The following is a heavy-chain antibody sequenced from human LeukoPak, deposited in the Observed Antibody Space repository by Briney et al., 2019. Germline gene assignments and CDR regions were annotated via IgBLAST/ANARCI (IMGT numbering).Heavy chain of an antibody. D-gene: IGHD2-15*01. J-gene: IGHJ3*02. CDR2: IYTGDNT. CDR3: ARDSSGDAFDI. Sequence: GGSLRLSCAASGFSVSRNHMNWVRQAPGKGLEWVSVIYTGDNTYYADSVKGRFTVSRDNSKNTLYLQMSSLRTEDTAVYYCARDSSGDAFDIWGQGTMVTVSS. V-gene: IGHV3-66*02. CDR1: GFSVSRNH.